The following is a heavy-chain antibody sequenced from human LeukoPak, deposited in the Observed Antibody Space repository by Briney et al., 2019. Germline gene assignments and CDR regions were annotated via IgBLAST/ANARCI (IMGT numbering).Heavy chain of an antibody. D-gene: IGHD5-18*01. CDR3: ARARDWAGYSYGFYY. CDR1: GGTFSKYT. V-gene: IGHV1-69*13. Sequence: ASVKVSCKASGGTFSKYTISWVRQRPGQGLEWMGGITPLFGTANYAQKFQGRVTITADESTSTAYMELSSLRSEDTAVYYCARARDWAGYSYGFYYWGQGTLVTVSS. CDR2: ITPLFGTA. J-gene: IGHJ4*02.